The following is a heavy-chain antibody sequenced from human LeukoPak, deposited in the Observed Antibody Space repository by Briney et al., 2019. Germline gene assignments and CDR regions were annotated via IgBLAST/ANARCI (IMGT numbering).Heavy chain of an antibody. J-gene: IGHJ3*02. CDR2: MNPNSGNT. CDR1: GYTFTSHD. Sequence: ASVKVSCKASGYTFTSHDTNWVRQATGQGLEWMGWMNPNSGNTGYAQKFQGRVTMTRNTSISTAYMELSSLRSEDTAVYYCVTTNYDSSGYYYNAFDIWGQGTMVTVSS. CDR3: VTTNYDSSGYYYNAFDI. D-gene: IGHD3-22*01. V-gene: IGHV1-8*01.